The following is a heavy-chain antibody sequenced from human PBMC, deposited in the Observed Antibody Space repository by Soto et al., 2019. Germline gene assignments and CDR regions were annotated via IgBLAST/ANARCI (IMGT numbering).Heavy chain of an antibody. CDR3: AKDRMSYNSVWDPFDV. J-gene: IGHJ3*01. D-gene: IGHD3-10*01. CDR2: FGGGDDDR. CDR1: GFIFSNYA. V-gene: IGHV3-23*01. Sequence: GGSLRLSCAASGFIFSNYAMSWVRQAPGKGLEWVSSFGGGDDDRHFADSVKGRFTMSRDNSKNTLSLQMNSLRVEDTAIYYCAKDRMSYNSVWDPFDVWGQGTMVTVSS.